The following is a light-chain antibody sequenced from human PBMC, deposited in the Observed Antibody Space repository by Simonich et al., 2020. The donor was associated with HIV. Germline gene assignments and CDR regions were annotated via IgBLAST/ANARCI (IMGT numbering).Light chain of an antibody. V-gene: IGKV3-15*01. CDR1: QRISSN. J-gene: IGKJ2*01. Sequence: EIVMTQSPATLSVSPGERPTLSCRARQRISSNLAWYQQKPGQAPRLLIYSASPRATGIPAKFSGSWSGTEFTLTISRLEPEDFAVYYCQQYGSSPYTFGQGTKLEIK. CDR3: QQYGSSPYT. CDR2: SAS.